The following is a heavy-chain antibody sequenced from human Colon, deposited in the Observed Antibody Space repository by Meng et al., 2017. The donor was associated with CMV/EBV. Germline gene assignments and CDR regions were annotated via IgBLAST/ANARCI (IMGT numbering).Heavy chain of an antibody. Sequence: GESLKISCTASGFTFSNYEMNWVRQAPGKGLEWVSYIRSSGSNIQYADSVKGRFTISRDESKNTAYLQMNSLRIEDTAIYYCARHRGGSLDFWGPGTLVTVSS. CDR3: ARHRGGSLDF. J-gene: IGHJ4*02. D-gene: IGHD1-26*01. CDR2: IRSSGSNI. V-gene: IGHV3-48*03. CDR1: GFTFSNYE.